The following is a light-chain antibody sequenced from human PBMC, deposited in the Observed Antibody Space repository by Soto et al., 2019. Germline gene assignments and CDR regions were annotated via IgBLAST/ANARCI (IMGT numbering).Light chain of an antibody. Sequence: EIVLTQSPATLSLSPGERATLSCRASQSVSSNLAWYQQKPGQAPRLLIYGASTRATGIPARFSGSGSGTEFTLTISSLQSEEVAIFFYQQYNSWPPAITFGQGTKVEIK. CDR2: GAS. CDR3: QQYNSWPPAIT. V-gene: IGKV3-15*01. CDR1: QSVSSN. J-gene: IGKJ4*01.